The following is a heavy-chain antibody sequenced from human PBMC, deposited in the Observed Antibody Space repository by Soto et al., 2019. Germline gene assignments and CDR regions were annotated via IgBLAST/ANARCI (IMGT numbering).Heavy chain of an antibody. J-gene: IGHJ3*01. CDR3: ARARVAASGTNYDAFDL. CDR1: GGTFSSYT. Sequence: QVQLVQSGAEVKKPGSSVKVSCKASGGTFSSYTISWVRQAPGQGLEWMGRIIPILGIANYAQKFQGRVTITADKSTSTAEMELKSLRYEDTAVYYCARARVAASGTNYDAFDLWGQGTMVTVSS. D-gene: IGHD6-13*01. CDR2: IIPILGIA. V-gene: IGHV1-69*02.